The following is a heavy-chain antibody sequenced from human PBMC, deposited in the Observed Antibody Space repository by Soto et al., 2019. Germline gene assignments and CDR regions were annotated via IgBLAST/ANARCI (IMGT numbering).Heavy chain of an antibody. Sequence: GGSLRLSCAASGFTFSSYGMHWVRQAPGKGLEWVAVIWYDGSNKYYADSVKGRFTISRDNSKNTLYLQMNSLRAEDTAVYYCARDRRDILTGYSSRTTGDYYYYGMDVWGQGTTVTVSS. D-gene: IGHD3-9*01. CDR1: GFTFSSYG. V-gene: IGHV3-33*01. CDR2: IWYDGSNK. J-gene: IGHJ6*02. CDR3: ARDRRDILTGYSSRTTGDYYYYGMDV.